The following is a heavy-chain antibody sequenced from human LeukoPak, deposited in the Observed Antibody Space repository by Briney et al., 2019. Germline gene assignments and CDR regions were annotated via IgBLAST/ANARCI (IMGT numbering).Heavy chain of an antibody. CDR1: GYTFTGYY. D-gene: IGHD2-21*02. J-gene: IGHJ3*02. CDR3: ARVHIVVVTANDAFDI. CDR2: INPSGGST. Sequence: ASVKVSCKASGYTFTGYYMHWVRQAPGQGLEWMGIINPSGGSTSYAQKFQGRVTMTRGMSTSTVYMELSSLRSEDTAVYYCARVHIVVVTANDAFDIWGQGTMVTVSS. V-gene: IGHV1-46*01.